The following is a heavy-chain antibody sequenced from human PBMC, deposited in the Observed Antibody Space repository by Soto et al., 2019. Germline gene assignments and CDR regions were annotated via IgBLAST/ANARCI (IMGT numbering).Heavy chain of an antibody. D-gene: IGHD2-15*01. CDR1: GFTFSSYG. V-gene: IGHV3-30*18. J-gene: IGHJ6*03. CDR3: AKEPSSYYYMEV. Sequence: GGSLRLSCAASGFTFSSYGMHWVRQAPGKGLEWVAVISYDGSNKYYADSAKGRFTISRDNSKNTLYLQMNSLRAEDTAVYYCAKEPSSYYYMEVWGKGTTVTVSS. CDR2: ISYDGSNK.